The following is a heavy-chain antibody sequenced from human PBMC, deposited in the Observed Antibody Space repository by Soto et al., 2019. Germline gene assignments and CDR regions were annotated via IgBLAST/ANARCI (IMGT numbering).Heavy chain of an antibody. D-gene: IGHD6-19*01. CDR3: ARDDVGSAWPY. CDR2: INCDNGNT. CDR1: GYNFIANA. Sequence: QVKLVQSGADVKKPGASVKVSCKTSGYNFIANAVHWVRQAPGQGLEWMGWINCDNGNTKYSRKMQGRLTISRDTSASTVYMELSGLTTEDTAVYFCARDDVGSAWPYWGQGTLVSVSS. J-gene: IGHJ4*02. V-gene: IGHV1-3*01.